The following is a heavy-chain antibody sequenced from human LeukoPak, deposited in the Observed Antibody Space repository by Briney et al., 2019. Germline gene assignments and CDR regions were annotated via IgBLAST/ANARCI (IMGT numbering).Heavy chain of an antibody. V-gene: IGHV2-5*01. Sequence: ESGPTLVNPTQTLTLTCTFSGFSLSTSGVGVAWMRQSPGQAPEWLAVTYWNDDQRYSPSLKSRLTITKDTSKNQVVLTMTNMDPADTATYHCAHNGLCHWGQGTLVTVSS. D-gene: IGHD2-2*01. CDR3: AHNGLCH. CDR1: GFSLSTSGVG. CDR2: TYWNDDQ. J-gene: IGHJ4*02.